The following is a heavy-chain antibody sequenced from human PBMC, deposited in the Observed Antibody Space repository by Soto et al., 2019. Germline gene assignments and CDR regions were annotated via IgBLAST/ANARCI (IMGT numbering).Heavy chain of an antibody. CDR3: ANGGGRFNYGMDV. CDR1: GGSISSGGYS. J-gene: IGHJ6*02. Sequence: PSETLSLTCAVSGGSISSGGYSWSWIRQPPGKGLEWIGYIYHSGSTYYNPSLKSRVTISVDRSKNQLSLKLSSVTAADTAVYYCANGGGRFNYGMDVWGQGTTVTVSS. V-gene: IGHV4-30-2*01. D-gene: IGHD1-1*01. CDR2: IYHSGST.